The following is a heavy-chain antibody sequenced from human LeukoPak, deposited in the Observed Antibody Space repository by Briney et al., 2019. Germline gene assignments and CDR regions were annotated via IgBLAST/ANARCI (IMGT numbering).Heavy chain of an antibody. Sequence: GGSLRLSCAASGFTFSDYYMSWIRQAPGKGLEWVSHISLGSGTSIYCADSVKGRFTISRDNARNSLYLQMNGLRAEDTAVYYCAKDILEAGLFFDYWGQGTLVTVSS. V-gene: IGHV3-11*01. CDR1: GFTFSDYY. CDR2: ISLGSGTSI. CDR3: AKDILEAGLFFDY. J-gene: IGHJ4*02. D-gene: IGHD6-13*01.